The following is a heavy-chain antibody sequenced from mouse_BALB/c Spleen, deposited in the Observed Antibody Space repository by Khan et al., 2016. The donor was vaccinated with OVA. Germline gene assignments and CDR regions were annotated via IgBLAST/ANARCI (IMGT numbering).Heavy chain of an antibody. J-gene: IGHJ2*01. CDR2: INPTSDYT. CDR3: ARDRIDY. V-gene: IGHV1-7*01. Sequence: QIQLVQSGAELAKPGASVKMSCKASGYTFTTYWMHWVKQRPGQGLEWIGYINPTSDYTDYHEKFKDKATLSADKSSSTAYMQLSSLTSEDSAVYYCARDRIDYWGQGTTLTVSS. CDR1: GYTFTTYW.